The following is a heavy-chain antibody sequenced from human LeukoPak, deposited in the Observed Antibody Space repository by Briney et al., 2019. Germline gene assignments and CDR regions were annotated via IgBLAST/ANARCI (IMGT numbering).Heavy chain of an antibody. CDR3: ARGVTAAAALTGVYYYGMDV. J-gene: IGHJ6*04. V-gene: IGHV3-7*03. CDR2: IKQDGSEK. Sequence: GGSLRLSCAASGLTFSSYWMSWVRQAPGKGLEWVANIKQDGSEKYYVDSVKGRFTISRDNAKNSLYLQMSSLRAEDTAVYYCARGVTAAAALTGVYYYGMDVWGKGTMVTVSS. D-gene: IGHD6-13*01. CDR1: GLTFSSYW.